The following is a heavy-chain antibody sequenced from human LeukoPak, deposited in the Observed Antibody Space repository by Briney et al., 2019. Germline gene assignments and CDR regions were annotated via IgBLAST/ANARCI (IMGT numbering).Heavy chain of an antibody. CDR2: IYHSGST. V-gene: IGHV4-30-2*01. Sequence: PSQTLSLTCTVSGGSISSGGYYWSWIRQPPGKGLEWIGYIYHSGSTYYNPSLKSRVTISVDRSKNQFSLKLSSVTAADTAVYYCARVRRYCSSTSCSTDNDYWGQGTLVTVSS. CDR3: ARVRRYCSSTSCSTDNDY. CDR1: GGSISSGGYY. D-gene: IGHD2-2*01. J-gene: IGHJ4*02.